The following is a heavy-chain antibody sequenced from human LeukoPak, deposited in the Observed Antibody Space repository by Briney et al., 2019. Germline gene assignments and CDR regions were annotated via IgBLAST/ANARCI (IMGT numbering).Heavy chain of an antibody. CDR3: ARDPTTVTYYFDY. V-gene: IGHV3-21*01. CDR2: ISSSSSYI. CDR1: GFTFSSYS. Sequence: GGSLRLSCAASGFTFSSYSMNWVRQAPGKGLEWVSSISSSSSYIYYADSVKGRFTISRDNAKNTLYLQMNSLRAEDTAVYYCARDPTTVTYYFDYWGQGTLVTVSS. J-gene: IGHJ4*01. D-gene: IGHD4-17*01.